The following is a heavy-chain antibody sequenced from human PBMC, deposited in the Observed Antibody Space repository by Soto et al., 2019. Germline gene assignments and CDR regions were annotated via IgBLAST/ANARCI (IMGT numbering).Heavy chain of an antibody. V-gene: IGHV1-18*01. J-gene: IGHJ6*02. Sequence: QVQLVQSGGEGKKPGASVKFSSKLSGSSFTTYGISWVQQPPGQGLEWMGWISAYNGNTNYAQKLQGRVTMTTDTSTSTAYMELRSLRSDDTAVYYCAREGPAPYYYYGMDVWGQGSTVTVSS. CDR1: GSSFTTYG. CDR2: ISAYNGNT. CDR3: AREGPAPYYYYGMDV.